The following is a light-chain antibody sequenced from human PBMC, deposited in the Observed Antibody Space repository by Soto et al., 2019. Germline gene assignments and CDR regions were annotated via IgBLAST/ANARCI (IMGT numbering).Light chain of an antibody. CDR1: SSKIGSNS. CDR3: AAWDGSLNGWV. V-gene: IGLV1-44*01. Sequence: QSVLTQPPSASGTPGQRVTISCSGGSSKIGSNSVNWYQQLPGTAPKLLIYTDYHRPSGVPDRFSGSKSGTSASLAISGLHYEDEADYYCAAWDGSLNGWVFGGGTKLTVL. J-gene: IGLJ3*02. CDR2: TDY.